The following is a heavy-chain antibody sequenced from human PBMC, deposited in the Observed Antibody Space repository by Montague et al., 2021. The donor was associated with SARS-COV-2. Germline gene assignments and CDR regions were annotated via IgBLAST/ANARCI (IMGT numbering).Heavy chain of an antibody. CDR2: IYSGDST. V-gene: IGHV3-53*04. J-gene: IGHJ3*02. D-gene: IGHD5-12*01. Sequence: SLRLSCAASGFTVSSNYMSWVRQAPGKGLEWVSVIYSGDSTYYADSVKGRFTISRHNSKNTLYLQMNSLRAEDTAVYYCERVQGYSGYDGAFDIWGQGTMVTVSS. CDR1: GFTVSSNY. CDR3: ERVQGYSGYDGAFDI.